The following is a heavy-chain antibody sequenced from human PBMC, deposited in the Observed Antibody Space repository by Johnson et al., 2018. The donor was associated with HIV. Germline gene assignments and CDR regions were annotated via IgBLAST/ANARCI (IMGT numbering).Heavy chain of an antibody. CDR1: GFTFSTYA. CDR2: IRYDGSNK. CDR3: AKVLSPRPWGDDAFDI. D-gene: IGHD7-27*01. J-gene: IGHJ3*02. Sequence: QVQLVESGGDWVQPGGSLRLSCASSGFTFSTYAMHWVRQAPGKGLEWVAVIRYDGSNKYYADSVKGRFTISRDNSKNTLYLQMSSLRAEDTAVYYCAKVLSPRPWGDDAFDIWGQGTMVTVSS. V-gene: IGHV3-30*02.